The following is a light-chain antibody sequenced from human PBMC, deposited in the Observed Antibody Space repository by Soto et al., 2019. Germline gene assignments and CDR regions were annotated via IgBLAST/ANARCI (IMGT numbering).Light chain of an antibody. CDR1: QSLLHSNGYNY. V-gene: IGKV2-28*01. Sequence: DIVMTQSPLSLPVTPGEPASISCRSSQSLLHSNGYNYLDWYLQKPGQSPQLLIYLGSNRASGVPDRFSGSGSGTDFTLKISRVEAEDVGVHYCMQALQTPPFTFGPGTKVDIK. J-gene: IGKJ3*01. CDR3: MQALQTPPFT. CDR2: LGS.